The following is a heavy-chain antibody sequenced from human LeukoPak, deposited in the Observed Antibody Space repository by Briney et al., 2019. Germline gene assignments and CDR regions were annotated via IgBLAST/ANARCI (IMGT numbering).Heavy chain of an antibody. CDR2: IYPGDCDT. J-gene: IGHJ6*03. CDR3: ARLVSYYDILTGYYNRAPYYYYYYYMDV. Sequence: GEXLKISFKGSGYGFTSYWIGWVRQMPGKGVEWMGIIYPGDCDTRYSPSFQGQVTISADKSISPAYLQWSSLKASDTAMYYCARLVSYYDILTGYYNRAPYYYYYYYMDVWGKGTTVTVSS. V-gene: IGHV5-51*01. CDR1: GYGFTSYW. D-gene: IGHD3-9*01.